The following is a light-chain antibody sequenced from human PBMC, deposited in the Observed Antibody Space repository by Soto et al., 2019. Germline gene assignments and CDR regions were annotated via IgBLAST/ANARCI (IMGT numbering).Light chain of an antibody. CDR1: SSNIGSKT. V-gene: IGLV1-44*01. J-gene: IGLJ2*01. Sequence: QPVLTQPPSASGTPGQRVTISCSGSSSNIGSKTVNWYQQLPGTATKLLIYSNNQRPSGVPDRFSGSKSGTSASLAISGLQSEDEADYYCAAWDDSLNGVVFGGGTKVTVL. CDR3: AAWDDSLNGVV. CDR2: SNN.